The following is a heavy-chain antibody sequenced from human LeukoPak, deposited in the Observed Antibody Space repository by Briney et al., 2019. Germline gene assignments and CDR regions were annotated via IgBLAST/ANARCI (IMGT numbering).Heavy chain of an antibody. V-gene: IGHV3-30*02. CDR2: IRYDGSNK. J-gene: IGHJ4*02. Sequence: TGGSLRLSCAASGFTFSSYGMHWVRQAPGKGLGWVAFIRYDGSNKYYADSVKGRFTISGDNSKNTLYLQMNSLRAEDTAVYYCAKGDPDSWGQGTLVTVSS. CDR1: GFTFSSYG. D-gene: IGHD2-21*01. CDR3: AKGDPDS.